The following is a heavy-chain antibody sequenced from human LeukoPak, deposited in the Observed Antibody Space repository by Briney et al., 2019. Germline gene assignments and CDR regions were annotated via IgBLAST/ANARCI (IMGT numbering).Heavy chain of an antibody. J-gene: IGHJ5*02. CDR1: GFTFSSYA. V-gene: IGHV3-30*01. D-gene: IGHD6-13*01. Sequence: GGSLRLSCAASGFTFSSYAIHWVRQAPGKGLEWVAVISYDGGNKYYADSVKGRFTISRDNSKNTLYLQMNSLRAEDTAVYYCAREGSSSWYNWFDPWGQGTLVTVSS. CDR2: ISYDGGNK. CDR3: AREGSSSWYNWFDP.